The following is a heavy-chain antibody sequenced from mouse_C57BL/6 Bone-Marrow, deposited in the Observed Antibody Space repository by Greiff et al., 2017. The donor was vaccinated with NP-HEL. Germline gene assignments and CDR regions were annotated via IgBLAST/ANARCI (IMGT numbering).Heavy chain of an antibody. CDR2: IDPETGGT. D-gene: IGHD1-1*01. J-gene: IGHJ2*01. CDR3: TRDASSYYAKDFDC. Sequence: QVQLQQSGAELVRPGASVTLSCKASGYTFTDYEMHWVKQTPVHGLEWIGAIDPETGGTSYNQKFKGKAILTADKSSSTAYMELRSLTSEDAAVYYCTRDASSYYAKDFDCWGKGTTLTVSS. V-gene: IGHV1-15*01. CDR1: GYTFTDYE.